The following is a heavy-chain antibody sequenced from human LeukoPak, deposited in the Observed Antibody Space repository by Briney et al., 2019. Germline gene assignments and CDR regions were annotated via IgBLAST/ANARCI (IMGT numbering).Heavy chain of an antibody. CDR2: IRYDGSDK. J-gene: IGHJ4*02. D-gene: IGHD1-26*01. CDR1: GFTFSSYG. V-gene: IGHV3-30*02. CDR3: ARDLTVGPTTDYFDY. Sequence: GGSLRLSCAASGFTFSSYGMHWVRQAPGEGLEWVTFIRYDGSDKYYADSVKGRFTISRDNAKNSLYLQMNSLRAEDTAVYYCARDLTVGPTTDYFDYWGQGTLVTVSS.